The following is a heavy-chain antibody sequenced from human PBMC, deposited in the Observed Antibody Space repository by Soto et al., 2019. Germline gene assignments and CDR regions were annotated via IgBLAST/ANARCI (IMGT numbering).Heavy chain of an antibody. J-gene: IGHJ5*02. CDR2: INPNSGGT. D-gene: IGHD6-6*01. CDR1: GYTFTGYY. V-gene: IGHV1-2*02. Sequence: ASVKVSFKASGYTFTGYYMHWVRQAPGQGLEWMGWINPNSGGTNYAQKSQGRVAMTRDTSISTAYMELSRLRSDDTAVYYCARAPNPYSSSSGWFDPWGQGTLVTVSS. CDR3: ARAPNPYSSSSGWFDP.